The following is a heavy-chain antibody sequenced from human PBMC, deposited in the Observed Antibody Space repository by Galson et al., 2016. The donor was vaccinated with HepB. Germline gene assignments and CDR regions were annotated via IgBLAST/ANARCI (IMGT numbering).Heavy chain of an antibody. CDR1: GGTFSNSA. CDR3: EREGDGTNTLTYYYGMDV. D-gene: IGHD5-24*01. CDR2: IIPILGTA. J-gene: IGHJ6*02. Sequence: SVKVSCKASGGTFSNSAISWVRQAPGQGLEWMGGIIPILGTANYAQKFQGRVTLTADESTSTAFMELNSLTSEDTAVYYCEREGDGTNTLTYYYGMDVWGQGTTVTVSS. V-gene: IGHV1-69*13.